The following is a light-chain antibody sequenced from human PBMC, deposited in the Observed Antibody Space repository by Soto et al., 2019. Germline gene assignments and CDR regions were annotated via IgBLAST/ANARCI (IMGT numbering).Light chain of an antibody. J-gene: IGLJ1*01. CDR1: SSDVGTYNY. CDR2: EVT. Sequence: QSALTQPASVSGSPGQSITISCTGTSSDVGTYNYVSWYQQHPGKAPKVMIYEVTYRPSGVSNLFSGSKSGNTASLTISGLQAEDEAEYYCSSYTGSSTLYVFGTGTKVTGL. CDR3: SSYTGSSTLYV. V-gene: IGLV2-14*01.